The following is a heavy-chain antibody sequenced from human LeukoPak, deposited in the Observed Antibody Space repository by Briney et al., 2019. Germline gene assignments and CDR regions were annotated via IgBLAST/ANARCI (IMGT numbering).Heavy chain of an antibody. Sequence: GGSLRLXCAASGFTFSGNWMHWARQRPGKGLVWISRINTDGRSTWYADFVKGRFTISRDNANNTLYLQMNRLRAEDTAVYYCARDTKTTLDYWGQGTLVTVSS. CDR2: INTDGRST. D-gene: IGHD1-7*01. CDR3: ARDTKTTLDY. CDR1: GFTFSGNW. V-gene: IGHV3-74*01. J-gene: IGHJ4*02.